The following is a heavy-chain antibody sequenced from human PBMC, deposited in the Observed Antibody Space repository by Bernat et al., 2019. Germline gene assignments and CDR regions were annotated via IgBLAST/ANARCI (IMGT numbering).Heavy chain of an antibody. D-gene: IGHD2-2*01. V-gene: IGHV6-1*01. Sequence: QVQLQQSGPGLVRPSETLSLTCAISGDSVSSNSAAWNWIRQSPSRGLEWLGRTYYRSKWYNDHAVSVKSRITINPDTSKNQFSLQLSSVTPEDTAVYYCAKDGPYCSSTSCSPDYWGQGTLVTVSS. J-gene: IGHJ4*02. CDR2: TYYRSKWYN. CDR3: AKDGPYCSSTSCSPDY. CDR1: GDSVSSNSAA.